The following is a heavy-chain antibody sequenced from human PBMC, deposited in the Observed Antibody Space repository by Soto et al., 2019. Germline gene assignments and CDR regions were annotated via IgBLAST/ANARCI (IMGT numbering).Heavy chain of an antibody. V-gene: IGHV3-30*18. J-gene: IGHJ4*02. Sequence: QVQLVESGGGVVQPGRSLRLSCAASGFTFSNYGMHWVRQAPGKGLEWVALISYDGNNKYYADSVKGRFSISRDSSKNALYLEMSSLRPEDTAVYYCAKDVVEAHRWVEGHPDYWGQGTLVTVSS. D-gene: IGHD2-21*01. CDR2: ISYDGNNK. CDR1: GFTFSNYG. CDR3: AKDVVEAHRWVEGHPDY.